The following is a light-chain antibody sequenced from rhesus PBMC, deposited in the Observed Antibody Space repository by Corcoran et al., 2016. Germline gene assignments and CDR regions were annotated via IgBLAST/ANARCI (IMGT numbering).Light chain of an antibody. Sequence: QAALTQPPSVSGSPGQSVTISCTGTSNDVGGYDYVSWYQQHPGTAPKLMIYEVSKRPSGVSDRFSGSKSGNTASLTISGLQAEDEADYYRSSYAGSNTYICGAGTRLTVL. CDR3: SSYAGSNTYI. CDR2: EVS. J-gene: IGLJ1*01. V-gene: IGLV2-23*01. CDR1: SNDVGGYDY.